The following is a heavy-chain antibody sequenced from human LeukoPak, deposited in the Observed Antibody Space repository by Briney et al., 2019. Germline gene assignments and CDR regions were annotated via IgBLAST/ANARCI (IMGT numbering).Heavy chain of an antibody. D-gene: IGHD3-22*01. V-gene: IGHV4-59*08. J-gene: IGHJ2*01. Sequence: SETLSLTCTVSGGSISSYYWSWIRQPPGKGLEWIGYIYYSGSTNYNPSLKSRVTISVDTSKNQFPLKLSSVTAADTAVYYCARGVTMIVVVIHDWYFDLWGRGTLVTVSS. CDR1: GGSISSYY. CDR3: ARGVTMIVVVIHDWYFDL. CDR2: IYYSGST.